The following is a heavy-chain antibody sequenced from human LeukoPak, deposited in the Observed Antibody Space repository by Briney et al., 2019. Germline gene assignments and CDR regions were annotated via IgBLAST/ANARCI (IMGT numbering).Heavy chain of an antibody. Sequence: TPSETLSLTCTVSGGSISSYYWSWIRQPPGKGLEWIGYIYYSGSTNYNPSLKSRVTISVDTSKNQFSLKLSSVTAADTAVYYCARSLWPGRDAFDIWGQGTMVTVSS. CDR2: IYYSGST. V-gene: IGHV4-59*01. CDR1: GGSISSYY. J-gene: IGHJ3*02. D-gene: IGHD2/OR15-2a*01. CDR3: ARSLWPGRDAFDI.